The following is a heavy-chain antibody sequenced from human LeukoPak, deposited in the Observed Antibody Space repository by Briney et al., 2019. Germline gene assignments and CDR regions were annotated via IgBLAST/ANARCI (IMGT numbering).Heavy chain of an antibody. V-gene: IGHV3-30-3*01. CDR1: GFTFSSYA. Sequence: GGSLRLSCAASGFTFSSYAMHWVRQAPGKGLEWVAVISHDGSNKYYADSVKGRFTISRDNSKNTLYLQMNSLRAEDTAAYYCARDSGSSEYYFDYWGQGTLVTVSS. D-gene: IGHD1-26*01. J-gene: IGHJ4*02. CDR3: ARDSGSSEYYFDY. CDR2: ISHDGSNK.